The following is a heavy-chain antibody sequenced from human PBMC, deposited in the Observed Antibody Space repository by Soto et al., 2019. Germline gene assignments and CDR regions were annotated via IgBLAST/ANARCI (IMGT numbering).Heavy chain of an antibody. CDR3: AKDPFLAARRNWFDP. V-gene: IGHV3-23*01. CDR2: ISGSGGST. Sequence: EVQLLESGGGLVQPGGSLRLSCAASGFTFSSYAMSWVRQAPGKGLEWVSAISGSGGSTYYADSVKGRFTISRDNSKNPLYLQMDSLRAEDTAVYYCAKDPFLAARRNWFDPWGQGTLVTVSS. D-gene: IGHD6-6*01. CDR1: GFTFSSYA. J-gene: IGHJ5*02.